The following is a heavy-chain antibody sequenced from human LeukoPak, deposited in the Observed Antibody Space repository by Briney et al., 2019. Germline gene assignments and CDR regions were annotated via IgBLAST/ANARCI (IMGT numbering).Heavy chain of an antibody. D-gene: IGHD3-10*02. J-gene: IGHJ6*04. CDR3: AELGITMIGGV. V-gene: IGHV3-64*01. CDR2: ISSNGGST. Sequence: GGSLRLSCAASGFTFSSYAMHWVRQAPGKGLEYVSAISSNGGSTYYANSVKGRFTIPRDNSKNTLYLQMGSLRAEDTAVYYCAELGITMIGGVWGKGTTVTISP. CDR1: GFTFSSYA.